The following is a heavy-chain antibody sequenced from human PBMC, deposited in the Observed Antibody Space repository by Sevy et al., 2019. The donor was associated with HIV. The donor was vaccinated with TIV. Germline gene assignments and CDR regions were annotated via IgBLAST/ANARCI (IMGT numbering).Heavy chain of an antibody. V-gene: IGHV3-30*02. Sequence: GGPLRLSFAAPGFTFSTYAMHGVRQAPGKGLEGVAYIRYDGSNKYYGDSVRGRFTISRDNSNSTRYVQLNSLRAEDTAVYYCARGRKTTQEWLEELDYYYGMDVWGQGTSVTVSS. D-gene: IGHD2-8*01. CDR2: IRYDGSNK. CDR3: ARGRKTTQEWLEELDYYYGMDV. CDR1: GFTFSTYA. J-gene: IGHJ6*02.